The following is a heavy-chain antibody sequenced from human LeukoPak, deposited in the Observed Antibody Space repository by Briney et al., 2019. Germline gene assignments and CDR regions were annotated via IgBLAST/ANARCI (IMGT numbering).Heavy chain of an antibody. CDR3: TTDDITSGYYTRADY. Sequence: PGGSLRLSCAASGFIFSSYAMSWVRQAPGKGLEWVGRIKSKTDGGTTDYAAPVKGRFTISRDGSKNTVHLQMNSLKTEDTAVYYCTTDDITSGYYTRADYWGQGTLVTVSS. CDR1: GFIFSSYA. D-gene: IGHD3-22*01. CDR2: IKSKTDGGTT. J-gene: IGHJ4*02. V-gene: IGHV3-15*01.